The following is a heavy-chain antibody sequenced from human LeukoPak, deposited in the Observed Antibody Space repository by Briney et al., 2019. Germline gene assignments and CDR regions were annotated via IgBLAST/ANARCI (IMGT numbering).Heavy chain of an antibody. CDR2: INPSSGGT. Sequence: ASVKVSCKASGYSFTVYYMHWVRQAPRRGLEWMGWINPSSGGTNFAQKFQGRVTMTRDTSISTAYMELSRLRSDDTAVYYCARNNPSANSFDYWGQGSLVTVSS. V-gene: IGHV1-2*02. D-gene: IGHD1/OR15-1a*01. CDR1: GYSFTVYY. J-gene: IGHJ4*02. CDR3: ARNNPSANSFDY.